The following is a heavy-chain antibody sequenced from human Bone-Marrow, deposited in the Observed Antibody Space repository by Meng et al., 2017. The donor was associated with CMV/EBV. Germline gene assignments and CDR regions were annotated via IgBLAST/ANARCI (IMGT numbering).Heavy chain of an antibody. V-gene: IGHV3-30*02. CDR2: IRYDGSNK. CDR1: GFTFSSYG. Sequence: GGPLRLSCAASGFTFSSYGMHWVRQAPGKGLEWVAFIRYDGSNKYYADSVKGRFTISRDNSKNTLYLQMNSLRAEDTAVYYCAKDAWGLDYFDYWGQGTLVPVSS. D-gene: IGHD1-26*01. CDR3: AKDAWGLDYFDY. J-gene: IGHJ4*02.